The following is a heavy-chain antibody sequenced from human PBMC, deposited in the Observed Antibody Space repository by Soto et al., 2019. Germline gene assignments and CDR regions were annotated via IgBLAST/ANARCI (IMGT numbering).Heavy chain of an antibody. CDR1: GGSISSGGYS. Sequence: QVQLQESGPGLVKPSQTLSLTCTVSGGSISSGGYSWTWIRHHPGKGLEWIGYIYYSGNTYYNPSLKSRITISLGTSKNQFSLKLSSLTAADTAVYYCARGRYWFDPWGQGTLVTVSS. J-gene: IGHJ5*02. CDR2: IYYSGNT. CDR3: ARGRYWFDP. V-gene: IGHV4-31*03.